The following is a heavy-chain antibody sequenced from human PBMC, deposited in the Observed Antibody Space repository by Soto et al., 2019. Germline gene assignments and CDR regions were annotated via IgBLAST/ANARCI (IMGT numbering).Heavy chain of an antibody. CDR1: GYTFTGYY. J-gene: IGHJ6*02. CDR2: INPNSGGT. Sequence: GPSVKVSCKASGYTFTGYYMHWVRQAPGQGLEWMGWINPNSGGTNYAQKFQGWVTMTRDTSISTAYMELSRLRSDDTAVYYCARGWYYDFWSDYYVLDVSGQGTTVIVSS. CDR3: ARGWYYDFWSDYYVLDV. V-gene: IGHV1-2*04. D-gene: IGHD3-3*01.